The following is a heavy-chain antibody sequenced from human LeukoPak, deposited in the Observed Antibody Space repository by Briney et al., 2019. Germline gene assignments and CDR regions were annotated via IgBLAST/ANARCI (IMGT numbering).Heavy chain of an antibody. J-gene: IGHJ4*02. Sequence: ASVKVSCKASGYAFTGYYMQWVRKAPGQGLEWMGRINPNSGGTNHAQKFQGRVTMTRDTSISTAYMELSRLRSDDTAVYYCAREGSGWLQYWGQGTLVTVSS. V-gene: IGHV1-2*06. CDR2: INPNSGGT. CDR3: AREGSGWLQY. D-gene: IGHD6-19*01. CDR1: GYAFTGYY.